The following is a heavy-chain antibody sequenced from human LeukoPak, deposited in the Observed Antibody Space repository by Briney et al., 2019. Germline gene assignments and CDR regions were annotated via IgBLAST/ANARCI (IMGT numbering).Heavy chain of an antibody. J-gene: IGHJ5*02. CDR3: ARKSGYSDNNWFDP. V-gene: IGHV3-20*04. CDR1: GFTFDDYG. Sequence: GSLSLSCAASGFTFDDYGMSWVRQAPGKGLEWVSGINWNGGSTCYADSVKGRFTISRDNAKNSLYLQMNSLRAEDTALYYCARKSGYSDNNWFDPWGQGTLVTVSS. CDR2: INWNGGST. D-gene: IGHD3-22*01.